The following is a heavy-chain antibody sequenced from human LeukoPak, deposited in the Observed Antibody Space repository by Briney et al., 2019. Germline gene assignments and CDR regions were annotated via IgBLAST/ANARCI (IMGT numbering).Heavy chain of an antibody. V-gene: IGHV1-18*01. CDR3: ARLKRLPTVWFAT. CDR1: GYTYTSYG. J-gene: IGHJ5*01. Sequence: ASVKVSCTASGYTYTSYGISWVRQAPGQGLEWMGWISASNGNTNYAPKFPGRVTLTMDTFISTAYMELSGLTSAHPAVSYCARLKRLPTVWFATSG. CDR2: ISASNGNT. D-gene: IGHD6-25*01.